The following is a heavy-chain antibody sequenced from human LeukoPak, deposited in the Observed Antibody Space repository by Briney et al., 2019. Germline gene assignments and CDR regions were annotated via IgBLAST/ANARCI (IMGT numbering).Heavy chain of an antibody. CDR1: GGSISSYY. V-gene: IGHV4-59*01. CDR2: IYYSGST. CDR3: ARDPVVAGAFDI. D-gene: IGHD2-15*01. Sequence: SETLSLTCTVSGGSISSYYWSWIRQPPGKGLEWIGYIYYSGSTNYNPSLKSRVTISVDTSKNQFSLKLSSVTAADTAVYYCARDPVVAGAFDIWGQGTMVTVSS. J-gene: IGHJ3*02.